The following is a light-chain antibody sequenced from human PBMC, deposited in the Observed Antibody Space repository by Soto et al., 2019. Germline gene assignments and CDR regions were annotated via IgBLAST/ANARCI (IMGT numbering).Light chain of an antibody. Sequence: QSVLTQAPSVSGAPGQRVTISCTGSSSNIGAGYDVHWYHHLPGTAPKLLIYGNTNRPSAVPARFSGSKSGTSASLAITGLQPDDEADYYCQSYDASLSGWVFGGGTKLTVL. CDR2: GNT. V-gene: IGLV1-40*01. CDR3: QSYDASLSGWV. J-gene: IGLJ3*02. CDR1: SSNIGAGYD.